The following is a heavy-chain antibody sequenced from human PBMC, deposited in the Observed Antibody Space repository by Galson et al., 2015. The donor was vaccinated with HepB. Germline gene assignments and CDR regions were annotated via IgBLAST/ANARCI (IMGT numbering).Heavy chain of an antibody. V-gene: IGHV3-48*04. CDR3: ATESGSDYGGNFYYDL. Sequence: SLRLSCAASGFTFCSYRMNWVRQAPGKGLEWVSYISRSSTTLYYADSVRGRFTISRDNAKNSLYLQMSSLRAEDTAVYYCATESGSDYGGNFYYDLWGRGTLVTVSS. CDR1: GFTFCSYR. J-gene: IGHJ2*01. D-gene: IGHD4-23*01. CDR2: ISRSSTTL.